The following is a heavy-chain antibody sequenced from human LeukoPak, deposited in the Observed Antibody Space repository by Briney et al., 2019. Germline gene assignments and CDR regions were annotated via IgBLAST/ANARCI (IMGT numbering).Heavy chain of an antibody. CDR1: GGTFSSYA. D-gene: IGHD3-22*01. CDR2: IIPIFGTA. Sequence: SVKVSCKASGGTFSSYAICWVRKAPGQGLEWMGGIIPIFGTANYAQKFQGRVTITTDESTSTAYMELSSLRSEDTAVYYCARGNPRITMIVVGAFDIWGQGTMVTVSS. V-gene: IGHV1-69*05. CDR3: ARGNPRITMIVVGAFDI. J-gene: IGHJ3*02.